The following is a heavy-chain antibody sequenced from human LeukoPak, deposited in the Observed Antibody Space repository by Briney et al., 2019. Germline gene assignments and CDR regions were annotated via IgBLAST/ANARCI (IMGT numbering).Heavy chain of an antibody. J-gene: IGHJ6*02. CDR3: ARDRWELLSNSYHYCGLDV. Sequence: PGGSLRLSCAASGFTFNNAWMSWVRQAPGKGLEWVANIKQDGSEKCYVDSVKGRFTISRDNAKNSLYLQMNSLRAEDTAVYYCARDRWELLSNSYHYCGLDVWGQGTTVTVSS. CDR2: IKQDGSEK. CDR1: GFTFNNAW. D-gene: IGHD2-15*01. V-gene: IGHV3-7*01.